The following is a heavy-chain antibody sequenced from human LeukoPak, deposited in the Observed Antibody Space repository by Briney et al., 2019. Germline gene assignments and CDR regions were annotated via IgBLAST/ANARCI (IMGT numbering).Heavy chain of an antibody. D-gene: IGHD2-21*01. V-gene: IGHV3-21*01. Sequence: PGGSLRLSCAASGITFSSYSMNWVRQAPGKGLEWVSSISSSSSYIYYADSVKGRFTISRDNAKNSLYLQMNSLRAEDTAVYYCARDAYEGAYYFDYWGQGTLVTVSS. J-gene: IGHJ4*02. CDR3: ARDAYEGAYYFDY. CDR1: GITFSSYS. CDR2: ISSSSSYI.